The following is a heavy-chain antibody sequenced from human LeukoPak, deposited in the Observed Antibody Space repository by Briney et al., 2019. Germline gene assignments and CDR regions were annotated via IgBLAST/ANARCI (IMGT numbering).Heavy chain of an antibody. CDR2: IYSGGST. CDR1: GFTVSSNY. Sequence: GGSLRLSCAASGFTVSSNYMSWVRQAPGKGLEWVSVIYSGGSTYYADSVKGRFTISRDNSKNTLYLQMNSLRAEDTAVYYCARCGGSGGSDPFDYWGQGTLVTVSS. V-gene: IGHV3-66*01. CDR3: ARCGGSGGSDPFDY. J-gene: IGHJ4*02. D-gene: IGHD2-15*01.